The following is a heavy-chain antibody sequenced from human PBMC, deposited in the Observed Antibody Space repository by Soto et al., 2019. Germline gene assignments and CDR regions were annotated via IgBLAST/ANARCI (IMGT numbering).Heavy chain of an antibody. CDR2: ISSSSSTI. CDR3: ARDFYRNDVVYYYYYYGMDV. V-gene: IGHV3-48*02. Sequence: GGSLRLSCAASGFTFSSYSMNWVRQAPGKGLEWVSYISSSSSTIYYADSLKGRFTISRDNAKNLLYLQMNSLRDEDTAVYYCARDFYRNDVVYYYYYYGMDVWGQGTTVTVSS. CDR1: GFTFSSYS. J-gene: IGHJ6*02. D-gene: IGHD1-1*01.